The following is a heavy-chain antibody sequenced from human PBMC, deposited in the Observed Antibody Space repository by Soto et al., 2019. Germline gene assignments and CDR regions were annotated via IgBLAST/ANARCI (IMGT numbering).Heavy chain of an antibody. J-gene: IGHJ4*02. V-gene: IGHV3-23*01. CDR3: VSWVSPHFDY. CDR1: GLTFRNHA. D-gene: IGHD2-8*01. CDR2: IAPIGYST. Sequence: EVQLLESGGGLVQPGGSLRLSCAVSGLTFRNHAMSWVRQAPGKGLEWVSTIAPIGYSTHYAGSVEGRFTISRDDSKSTLDLQMNSLRADDTAVCYCVSWVSPHFDYWGQGTLVSVSS.